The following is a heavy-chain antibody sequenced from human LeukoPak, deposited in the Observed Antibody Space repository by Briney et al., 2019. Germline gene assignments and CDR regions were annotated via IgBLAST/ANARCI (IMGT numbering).Heavy chain of an antibody. CDR1: GYTLTELS. J-gene: IGHJ5*02. Sequence: GASVKVSCKVSGYTLTELSMHWVRQAPGKGLEWMGGFDPEDGETIYAQKFQGRVTMTEDTSTDTAYMELSSLRSEDTAVYYCATDHCSSTSCYPLDPWGQGTLVTVSS. V-gene: IGHV1-24*01. CDR2: FDPEDGET. CDR3: ATDHCSSTSCYPLDP. D-gene: IGHD2-2*01.